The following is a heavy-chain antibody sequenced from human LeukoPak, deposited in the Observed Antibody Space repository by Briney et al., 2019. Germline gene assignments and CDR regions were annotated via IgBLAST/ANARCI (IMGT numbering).Heavy chain of an antibody. CDR2: IYTSGST. V-gene: IGHV4-61*02. CDR1: GGSISSGSYY. D-gene: IGHD2-15*01. Sequence: SQTLSLTCTVSGGSISSGSYYWSWIRQPAGKGLEWIGRIYTSGSTNYNPSLKSRVTISVDTSKNQFSLKLSSVTAADTAVYYCATGRYCSDGSCYANYYYYYMDVWGKGTTVTISS. J-gene: IGHJ6*03. CDR3: ATGRYCSDGSCYANYYYYYMDV.